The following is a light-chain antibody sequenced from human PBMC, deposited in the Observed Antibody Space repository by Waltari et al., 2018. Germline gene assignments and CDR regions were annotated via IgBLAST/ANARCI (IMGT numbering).Light chain of an antibody. CDR3: QHGYGTPYS. CDR2: KAS. V-gene: IGKV1-39*01. Sequence: DIQMTQSPSSLSASVGDRVTITCRASENVNNYLNWYQQKPGKAPKLLIYKASTLQSGVPLRFSGSGSGTDYTFTISSLQSEYVATYYCQHGYGTPYSFGQGTKVEIK. CDR1: ENVNNY. J-gene: IGKJ2*03.